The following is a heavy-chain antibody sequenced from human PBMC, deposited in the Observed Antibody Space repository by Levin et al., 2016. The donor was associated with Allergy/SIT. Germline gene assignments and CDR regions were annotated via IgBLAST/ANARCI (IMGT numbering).Heavy chain of an antibody. CDR2: ISGSGGTT. J-gene: IGHJ4*02. CDR1: GFTFSNNV. D-gene: IGHD5-24*01. V-gene: IGHV3-23*01. Sequence: GESLKISCAASGFTFSNNVMSWVRQAPGKGLQWVSGISGSGGTTYYADSVKGRFTISRDNSKNTLYLQMNSLRAEDTAVYYCAKGGREMAVMTYFEYWGQGTLVTVSS. CDR3: AKGGREMAVMTYFEY.